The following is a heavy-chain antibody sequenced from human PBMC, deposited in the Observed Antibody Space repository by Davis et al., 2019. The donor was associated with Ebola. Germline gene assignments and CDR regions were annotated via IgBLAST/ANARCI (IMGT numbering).Heavy chain of an antibody. J-gene: IGHJ4*02. CDR1: GGSISSYY. D-gene: IGHD5-18*01. CDR2: IYYSGST. CDR3: ARIQLWTYYFDY. Sequence: GSLRLSCTVSGGSISSYYWSWIRQPPGKGLEWIGYIYYSGSTNYNPSLKSRVTISVDTSKNQFSLKLSSVTAADTAVYYCARIQLWTYYFDYWGQGTLVTVSS. V-gene: IGHV4-59*01.